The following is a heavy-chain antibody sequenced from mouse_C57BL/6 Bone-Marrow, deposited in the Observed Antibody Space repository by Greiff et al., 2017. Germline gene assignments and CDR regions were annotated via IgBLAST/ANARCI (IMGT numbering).Heavy chain of an antibody. V-gene: IGHV1-81*01. CDR1: GYTFTSYG. CDR2: IYPRSGNT. J-gene: IGHJ4*01. CDR3: ARYFLYAMDY. Sequence: VKLMESGAELARPGASVKLSCKASGYTFTSYGISWVKQRTGQGLEWIGEIYPRSGNTYYNEKFKGKATLTADKSSSTAYMELRSLTSEDSAVYFCARYFLYAMDYWGQGTSVTVSS.